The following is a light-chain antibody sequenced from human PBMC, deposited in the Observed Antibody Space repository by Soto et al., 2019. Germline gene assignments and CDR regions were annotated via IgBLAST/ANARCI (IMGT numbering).Light chain of an antibody. CDR1: QSVSSY. Sequence: EIVLTQSPATLSLSPEERAALSCRASQSVSSYLAWYQQKPGQAPRLLIYDASNRATGIPARFSGSGSGTDFTLTISSLQSEDFAVYYCQQRSSWPLTFGGGTKV. CDR3: QQRSSWPLT. V-gene: IGKV3-11*01. CDR2: DAS. J-gene: IGKJ4*01.